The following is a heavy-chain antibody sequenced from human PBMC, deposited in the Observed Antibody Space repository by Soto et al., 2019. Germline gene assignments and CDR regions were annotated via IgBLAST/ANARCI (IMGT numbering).Heavy chain of an antibody. Sequence: ASVKVSCKASGGTFSSYAISWLRQSPGQGLEWMGGIIPIFGTANYAQKFQGRVTITADESTSTAYMELSSLRSEDTAVYYCAREFGVVTKAGTTFPDHYYYYGMDVWGQGTTVTVSS. D-gene: IGHD1-1*01. J-gene: IGHJ6*02. CDR3: AREFGVVTKAGTTFPDHYYYYGMDV. CDR2: IIPIFGTA. V-gene: IGHV1-69*13. CDR1: GGTFSSYA.